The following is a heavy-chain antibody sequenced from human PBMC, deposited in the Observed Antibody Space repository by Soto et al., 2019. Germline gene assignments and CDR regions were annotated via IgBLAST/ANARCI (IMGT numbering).Heavy chain of an antibody. CDR1: GGTFSSYA. CDR3: ARDRGYYGSGSHYYFDY. D-gene: IGHD3-10*01. V-gene: IGHV1-69*01. CDR2: IIPIFGTA. Sequence: QVQLVQSGAEVKKPGSSVKVSCKASGGTFSSYAISWVRQAPGQGLEWMGGIIPIFGTANYAQKFQGRVTITADESTSTAYMELSSLRSEDTAVYYCARDRGYYGSGSHYYFDYWGQGTLVTVSS. J-gene: IGHJ4*02.